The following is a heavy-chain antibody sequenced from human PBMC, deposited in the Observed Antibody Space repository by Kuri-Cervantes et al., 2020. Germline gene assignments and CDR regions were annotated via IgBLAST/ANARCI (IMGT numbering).Heavy chain of an antibody. D-gene: IGHD5-18*01. CDR1: GFTFNSYA. J-gene: IGHJ5*02. CDR2: ISGSGGST. CDR3: ARAGYSYAFAGLDP. V-gene: IGHV3-23*01. Sequence: LSLTCAASGFTFNSYAMSCVRQAPGKGLEWVSAISGSGGSTYYADPVKGRFTISRDNSKNTLYLQMNSLRAEDTAVYYCARAGYSYAFAGLDPWGQGTLVTVSS.